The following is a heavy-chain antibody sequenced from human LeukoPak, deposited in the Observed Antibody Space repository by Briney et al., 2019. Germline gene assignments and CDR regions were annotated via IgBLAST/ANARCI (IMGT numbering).Heavy chain of an antibody. D-gene: IGHD2-21*02. CDR2: INPSGGST. CDR3: ARAGRKRVTAIPFDY. CDR1: GYTFTGYY. V-gene: IGHV1-46*01. J-gene: IGHJ4*02. Sequence: ASVKVSCKASGYTFTGYYMHWVRQAPGQGLEWMGIINPSGGSTSYAQKFQGRVTMTRDTSTSTVYMELSSLRSEDTAVYYCARAGRKRVTAIPFDYWGQGTLVTVSS.